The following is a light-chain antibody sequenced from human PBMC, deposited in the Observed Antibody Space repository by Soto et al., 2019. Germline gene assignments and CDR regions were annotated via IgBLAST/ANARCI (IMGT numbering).Light chain of an antibody. CDR3: FSYTSSGTYV. J-gene: IGLJ1*01. CDR1: SSDVGNYKY. CDR2: EVS. Sequence: QSALTQPASVSGTPGQSITISCTGTSSDVGNYKYDSWYQQHPGKAPKLMIYEVSNRPSGVSNRFSSSKSGNTASLTISGLQAEDETDYYCFSYTSSGTYVFGTGTKVTVL. V-gene: IGLV2-14*01.